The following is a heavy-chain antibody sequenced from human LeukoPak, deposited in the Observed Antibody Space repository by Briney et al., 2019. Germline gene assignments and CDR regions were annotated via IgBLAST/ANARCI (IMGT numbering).Heavy chain of an antibody. D-gene: IGHD4-11*01. J-gene: IGHJ5*01. CDR1: GGSISSHY. CDR3: ARGKLQHWFDS. CDR2: IYYSGSI. Sequence: SETLSLTCTVSGGSISSHYWHWLRQPPGKGLEWIGYIYYSGSINYNPSLKSRVTISVDRSKNQFSLKLSSVTAADTAVYYCARGKLQHWFDSWGQGTLVTVSS. V-gene: IGHV4-59*11.